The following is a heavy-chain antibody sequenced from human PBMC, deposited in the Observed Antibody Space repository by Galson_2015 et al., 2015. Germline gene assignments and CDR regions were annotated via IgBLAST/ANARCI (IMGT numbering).Heavy chain of an antibody. Sequence: SVKVSCKASGYTFTGYYMHWVRQAPGQGLEWMGWINPNSGGTNYAQKFQGWVTMTRDTSISTAYMELSRLRSDDTAVYYCARAYCSSTSCSMLDYWDQGTLVTVSS. V-gene: IGHV1-2*04. D-gene: IGHD2-2*01. CDR3: ARAYCSSTSCSMLDY. CDR2: INPNSGGT. J-gene: IGHJ4*02. CDR1: GYTFTGYY.